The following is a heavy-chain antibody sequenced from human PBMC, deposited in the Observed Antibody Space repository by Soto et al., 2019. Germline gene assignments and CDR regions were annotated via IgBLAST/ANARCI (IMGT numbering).Heavy chain of an antibody. CDR1: GFTFSSYA. CDR3: AKAPSHSDFWSGYYSY. Sequence: GSLRLSCAASGFTFSSYAMSWVRQAPGKGLEWVSAISGSGGSTYYADSVKGRFTISRDNSKNTLYLQMNSLRAEDTAVYYCAKAPSHSDFWSGYYSYWGQGTLVTVSS. V-gene: IGHV3-23*01. D-gene: IGHD3-3*01. J-gene: IGHJ4*02. CDR2: ISGSGGST.